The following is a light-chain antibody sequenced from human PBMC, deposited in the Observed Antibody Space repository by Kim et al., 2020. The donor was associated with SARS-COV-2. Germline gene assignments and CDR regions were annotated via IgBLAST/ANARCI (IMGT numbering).Light chain of an antibody. CDR3: SSYTRSSTNYV. CDR1: RSDVGSYDY. CDR2: AVS. V-gene: IGLV2-14*03. Sequence: HSITISCTGTRSDVGSYDYVSWYQQHPGKAPKLMIYAVSNRPSGVSNRFSGSKSANTASLTISGLQAEDEADYYCSSYTRSSTNYVFGTGTQLTVL. J-gene: IGLJ1*01.